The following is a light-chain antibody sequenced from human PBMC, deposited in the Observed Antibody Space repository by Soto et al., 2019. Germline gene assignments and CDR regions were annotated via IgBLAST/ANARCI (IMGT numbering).Light chain of an antibody. Sequence: EIVMTQSPATRSLSPLERATLSCMASQSVDSNLAWQQQKPGQAPRLLIYGASTRATGISARFSGSGSGTEFTLTISSLQSEDFGVYYCQQYNTWWTFGQGTKVDIK. V-gene: IGKV3-15*01. CDR3: QQYNTWWT. CDR1: QSVDSN. CDR2: GAS. J-gene: IGKJ1*01.